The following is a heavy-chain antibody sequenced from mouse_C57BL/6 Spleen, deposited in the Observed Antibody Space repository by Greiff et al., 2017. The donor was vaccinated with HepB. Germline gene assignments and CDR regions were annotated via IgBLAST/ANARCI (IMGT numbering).Heavy chain of an antibody. Sequence: VQLQQPGAELVRPGSSVKLSCKASGYTFTSYWMDWVKQRPGQGLEWIGNIYPSDSETHYNQKFKDKATLTVDKSSSTAYMQLSSLTSEDSAVYYCAGRSGQPMYYFDYWGQGTTLTVSS. CDR1: GYTFTSYW. J-gene: IGHJ2*01. CDR3: AGRSGQPMYYFDY. CDR2: IYPSDSET. D-gene: IGHD3-3*01. V-gene: IGHV1-61*01.